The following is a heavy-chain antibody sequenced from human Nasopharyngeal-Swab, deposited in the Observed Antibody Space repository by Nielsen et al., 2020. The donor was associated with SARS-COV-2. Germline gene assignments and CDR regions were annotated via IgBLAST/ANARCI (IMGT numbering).Heavy chain of an antibody. CDR1: GFTFSSYA. J-gene: IGHJ3*02. Sequence: GESLKISCAASGFTFSSYAMHWVRQAPGKGLEYISGITSNRGSTYSANSVKGRFTISRDNSKNTLYLQMGSLRSEDMAVYYCARDDVGGAFDIWGQGTMVTVSS. CDR3: ARDDVGGAFDI. CDR2: ITSNRGST. V-gene: IGHV3-64*01. D-gene: IGHD3-16*01.